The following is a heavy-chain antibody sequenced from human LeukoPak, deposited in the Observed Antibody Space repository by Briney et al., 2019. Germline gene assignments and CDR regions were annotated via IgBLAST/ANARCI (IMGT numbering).Heavy chain of an antibody. CDR1: GYTFTGYY. D-gene: IGHD3-16*01. Sequence: ASVKVSCKASGYTFTGYYMHWVRQAPGQGLEWMGWINPYSGGTNYAQKFQGGVTMTRDTSISTAYMELSGLRSDDTAVYYCARGGGITADYYYYMDVWGKGTTVTVSS. CDR3: ARGGGITADYYYYMDV. J-gene: IGHJ6*03. V-gene: IGHV1-2*02. CDR2: INPYSGGT.